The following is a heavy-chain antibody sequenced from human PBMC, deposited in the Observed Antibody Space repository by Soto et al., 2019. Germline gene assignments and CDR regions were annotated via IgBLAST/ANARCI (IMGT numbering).Heavy chain of an antibody. Sequence: PSETLSLTCTVSGGSVNTFYWSWIRQPPGKGLEWVGHVYYTGSTDYNPSLKSRVTISVDTTKNQVSLKLNSVTTADTAVYFCARDWVRSNYFDYWGQRTMVTVSS. V-gene: IGHV4-59*02. J-gene: IGHJ4*02. D-gene: IGHD2-8*01. CDR2: VYYTGST. CDR1: GGSVNTFY. CDR3: ARDWVRSNYFDY.